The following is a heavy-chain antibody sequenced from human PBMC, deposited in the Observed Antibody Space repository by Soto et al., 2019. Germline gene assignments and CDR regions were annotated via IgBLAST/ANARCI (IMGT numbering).Heavy chain of an antibody. Sequence: QVQLVQSGAEVKKPGASVKVSCKASGYTFTSYDINWVRQATGQGLEWMGWMNPNSGNTGYAQKFQGRVTMTRNTSISTAYMELSSLRSEDTAVYYCAIPKRAVAGPWFDPWGQGTLVTVSS. CDR1: GYTFTSYD. CDR3: AIPKRAVAGPWFDP. V-gene: IGHV1-8*01. J-gene: IGHJ5*02. D-gene: IGHD6-19*01. CDR2: MNPNSGNT.